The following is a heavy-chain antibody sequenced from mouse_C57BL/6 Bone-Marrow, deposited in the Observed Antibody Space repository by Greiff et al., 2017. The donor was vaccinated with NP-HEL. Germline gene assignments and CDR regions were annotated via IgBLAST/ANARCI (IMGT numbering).Heavy chain of an antibody. CDR3: AREQLRPHYYAMDY. D-gene: IGHD3-2*02. Sequence: QVQLQQPGAELVKPGASVQLSCTASGYTFTSYWMHWVKQRPGQGLEWIGMIHPTSGSTNYIENFKSKATLTVDKSYSTAYMQLSSLTSEDSAVYYCAREQLRPHYYAMDYWGQGTSVTVSS. J-gene: IGHJ4*01. CDR1: GYTFTSYW. V-gene: IGHV1-64*01. CDR2: IHPTSGST.